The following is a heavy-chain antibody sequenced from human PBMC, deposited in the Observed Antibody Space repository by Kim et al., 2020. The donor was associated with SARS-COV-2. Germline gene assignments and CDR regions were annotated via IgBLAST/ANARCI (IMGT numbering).Heavy chain of an antibody. CDR3: ASGGLSGGSV. CDR1: GFTFSSFW. CDR2: IKTDGSEK. Sequence: GRSLRLSCAVSGFTFSSFWMSWARQAPGQGLEWVATIKTDGSEKHYVDSVKGRFTISRDNAEKSLYLQMNSLRAEDAAVYYCASGGLSGGSVWGKGTTVTVSS. V-gene: IGHV3-7*01. D-gene: IGHD1-26*01. J-gene: IGHJ6*04.